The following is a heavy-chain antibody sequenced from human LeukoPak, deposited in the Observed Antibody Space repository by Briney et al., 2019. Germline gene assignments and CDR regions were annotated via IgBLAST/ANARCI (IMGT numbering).Heavy chain of an antibody. CDR3: ARAGFGSGWHYFDY. J-gene: IGHJ4*01. Sequence: SETLSLTCTVSGDSISNFYWSWIRQPAEKGLEWIGCVYSSGSTNYNPSLKSRVSMSVDTSKNQYSLRLISVTAADTAVYYCARAGFGSGWHYFDYWGRGILVSVSS. D-gene: IGHD6-19*01. CDR1: GDSISNFY. V-gene: IGHV4-4*07. CDR2: VYSSGST.